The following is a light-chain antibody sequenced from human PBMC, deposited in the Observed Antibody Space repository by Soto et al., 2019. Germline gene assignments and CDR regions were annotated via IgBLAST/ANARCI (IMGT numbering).Light chain of an antibody. J-gene: IGKJ2*01. CDR3: QQYNDWTPRFT. V-gene: IGKV3-15*01. CDR1: QSVSSN. CDR2: DAS. Sequence: EIEMTQSPATLSVSPGERATLSCRASQSVSSNLAWYQQKPGQAPRLLIYDASTRATGIPARFSGSGSGTEFTLTISSLQSEDSAVYYCQQYNDWTPRFTFGQGTKLEIK.